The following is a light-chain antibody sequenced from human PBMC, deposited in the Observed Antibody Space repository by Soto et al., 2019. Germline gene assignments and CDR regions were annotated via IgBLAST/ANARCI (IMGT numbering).Light chain of an antibody. Sequence: QSVLTQPPSVSRAPGQRVTISCTGRSSNIGTPYDVHWYQQLPGTAPKLLIYGNNNRPSGVPDRFSGSKSDTSASLAITGLQAEDEADYYCQSYDTSVSAWVFGGGTKLTVL. CDR1: SSNIGTPYD. CDR2: GNN. V-gene: IGLV1-40*01. CDR3: QSYDTSVSAWV. J-gene: IGLJ3*02.